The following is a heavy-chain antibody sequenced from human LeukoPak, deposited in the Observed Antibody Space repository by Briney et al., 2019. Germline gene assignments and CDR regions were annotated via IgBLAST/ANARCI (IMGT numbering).Heavy chain of an antibody. J-gene: IGHJ5*02. V-gene: IGHV3-21*01. CDR1: GFTFSSYN. CDR3: AKDPDYSNYGWFDP. CDR2: ISSSSSYI. D-gene: IGHD4-11*01. Sequence: GGSLRLSCAASGFTFSSYNMNWVRQAPGKGLEWVSSISSSSSYIYYADSVKGRFTISRDNAKNSLYLQMNSLRAEDTAVYYCAKDPDYSNYGWFDPWGQGTLVTVSS.